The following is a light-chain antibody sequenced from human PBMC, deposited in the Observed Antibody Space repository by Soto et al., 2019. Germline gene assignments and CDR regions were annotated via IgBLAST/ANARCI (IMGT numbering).Light chain of an antibody. Sequence: IELTQSPSPLSASIGDAVTITCRASQGISTLLAWYQQKAGKAPKLLIYDASSLQSGVPSRFSGSGSGTDFTLTIGSLQPEDFATYYCQQFYDYPLTFGPGTNVDIK. CDR1: QGISTL. CDR3: QQFYDYPLT. CDR2: DAS. J-gene: IGKJ3*01. V-gene: IGKV1D-13*01.